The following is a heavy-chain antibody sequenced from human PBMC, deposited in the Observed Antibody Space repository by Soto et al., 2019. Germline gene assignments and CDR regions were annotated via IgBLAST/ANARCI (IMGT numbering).Heavy chain of an antibody. J-gene: IGHJ3*02. CDR1: GYTYTGYY. Sequence: ASVKVSCKASGYTYTGYYMHWVRQAPGQGIEWMGWINAYSGNTNYAQKLQGRVTMTTDTSTSTAYMELRSLRSDDTAVYYCASTAGLHQIWGQGTMVTVSS. V-gene: IGHV1-18*04. CDR2: INAYSGNT. CDR3: ASTAGLHQI. D-gene: IGHD5-18*01.